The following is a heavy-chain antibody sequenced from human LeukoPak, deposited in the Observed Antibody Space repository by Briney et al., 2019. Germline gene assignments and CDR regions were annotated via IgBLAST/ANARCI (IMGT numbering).Heavy chain of an antibody. D-gene: IGHD4-23*01. V-gene: IGHV3-74*03. J-gene: IGHJ1*01. CDR3: YGANAEH. CDR2: TNTDGSST. CDR1: GFTFSSYW. Sequence: GGPLRLSCAASGFTFSSYWMHWVRQAPGKGLVWVSGTNTDGSSTMYADSVKGRFTIARDNAKNTLYLQMNSLRAEDTAVYYCYGANAEHWGQGTLVTVSS.